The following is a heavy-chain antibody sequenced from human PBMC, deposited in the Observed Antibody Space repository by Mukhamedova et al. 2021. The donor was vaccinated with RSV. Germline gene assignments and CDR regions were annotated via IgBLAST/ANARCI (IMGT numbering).Heavy chain of an antibody. Sequence: GSISSFYWNWVRQPPGKGLEWLGYVFHSGSTNYSPSLKGRVSMSVDTSKNQFSLKLFSVTTADTAVYFFARATTNYYHFYMDVWG. CDR1: GSISSFY. CDR2: VFHSGST. CDR3: ARATTNYYHFYMDV. V-gene: IGHV4-59*01. D-gene: IGHD5-24*01. J-gene: IGHJ6*03.